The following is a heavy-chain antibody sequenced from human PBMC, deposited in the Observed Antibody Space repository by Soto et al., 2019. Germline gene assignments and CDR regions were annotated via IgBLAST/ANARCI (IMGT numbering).Heavy chain of an antibody. V-gene: IGHV3-30*18. CDR2: ISYDGSNK. CDR3: AKDGGVGYSGYDLDY. Sequence: VQLVESGGGVVQPGRSLRLSCAASGFTFSSYGMHWVRQAPGKGLEWVAVISYDGSNKYYADSVKGRFTISRDNSKNTLYLQMNSLRAEDTAVYYCAKDGGVGYSGYDLDYWGQGTLVTVSS. J-gene: IGHJ4*02. D-gene: IGHD5-12*01. CDR1: GFTFSSYG.